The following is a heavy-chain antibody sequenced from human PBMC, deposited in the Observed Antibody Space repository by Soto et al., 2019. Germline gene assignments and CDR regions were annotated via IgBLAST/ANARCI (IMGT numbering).Heavy chain of an antibody. Sequence: QVQLVQSGAEVKKPGASVKVSCKASGYTFTSYAISWVRQAPGQGLEWMGWHNAYNGNTNHAQKLQGIVTMTTDTSTGTASLSLRGLTSDDTSLYYCARALPPADYWGQVTLVTVSS. J-gene: IGHJ4*02. CDR1: GYTFTSYA. CDR2: HNAYNGNT. V-gene: IGHV1-18*01. CDR3: ARALPPADY.